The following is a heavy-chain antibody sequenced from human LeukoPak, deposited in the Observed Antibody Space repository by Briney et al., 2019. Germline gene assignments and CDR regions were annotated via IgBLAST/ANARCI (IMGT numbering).Heavy chain of an antibody. Sequence: SVKVSCKASGFTFTSSAVQWVRQARGQRLEWIAWIVVGSGNTNYAQKFQERVTITRDMSTSTAYMELSSLRSEDTAVYYCAASSGYSYYYYGMDVWGKGTTVTVSS. J-gene: IGHJ6*04. CDR1: GFTFTSSA. V-gene: IGHV1-58*01. CDR2: IVVGSGNT. D-gene: IGHD5-18*01. CDR3: AASSGYSYYYYGMDV.